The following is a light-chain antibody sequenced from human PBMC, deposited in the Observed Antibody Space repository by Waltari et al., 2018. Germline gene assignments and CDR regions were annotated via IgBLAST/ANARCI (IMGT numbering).Light chain of an antibody. Sequence: QSVLTQPPSVSGARGQRVTIYCTGSSSNSGEGYDVHCYQQVPGKAPKLIIDGKINRTSGVPDRFRLSKAGTSASLASTVLQAEDEADYYCQSYDDSLTGRVVGTGTKVTVL. CDR1: SSNSGEGYD. J-gene: IGLJ1*01. CDR2: GKI. CDR3: QSYDDSLTGRV. V-gene: IGLV1-40*01.